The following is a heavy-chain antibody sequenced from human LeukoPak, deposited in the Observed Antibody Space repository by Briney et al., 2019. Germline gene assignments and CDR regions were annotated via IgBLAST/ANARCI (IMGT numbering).Heavy chain of an antibody. CDR2: INPNSGGT. CDR1: GYTFTGYY. J-gene: IGHJ4*02. V-gene: IGHV1-2*02. Sequence: ASVKVSCKASGYTFTGYYMHWVRQAPGQGLEWMGWINPNSGGTNYAQKFQGRVTMTRDTSISTAYMELSRLRSDDTAVYYCAGGTYYYDSSGYYYPDYWGQGTLVTVSS. CDR3: AGGTYYYDSSGYYYPDY. D-gene: IGHD3-22*01.